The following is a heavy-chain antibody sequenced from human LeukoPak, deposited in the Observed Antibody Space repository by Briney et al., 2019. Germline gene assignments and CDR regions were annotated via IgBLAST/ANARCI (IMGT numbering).Heavy chain of an antibody. V-gene: IGHV3-23*01. CDR1: GFTFNSYA. CDR2: ISGSGGGT. J-gene: IGHJ6*02. D-gene: IGHD6-6*01. Sequence: GGSLRLSCAASGFTFNSYAMSWVRQAPEKGLEWVATISGSGGGTYYADSVKGRFTISRDNSKNTLYLQMNSLRAEDTAVYYCGKDSSSSEYYYGMDVWGQGTTVTVSS. CDR3: GKDSSSSEYYYGMDV.